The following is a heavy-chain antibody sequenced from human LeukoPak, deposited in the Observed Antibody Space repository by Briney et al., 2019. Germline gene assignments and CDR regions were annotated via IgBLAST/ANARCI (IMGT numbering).Heavy chain of an antibody. CDR3: ARGRSSTSRNDAFDI. V-gene: IGHV1-8*03. CDR2: MNPNSGNT. J-gene: IGHJ3*02. CDR1: GYTFTSYG. Sequence: ASVKVSCKASGYTFTSYGISWVRQATGQGLEWMGWMNPNSGNTGYAQKFQGRVTITRNTSISTAYMELSSLRSEDTAVYYCARGRSSTSRNDAFDIWGQGTMVTVCS. D-gene: IGHD2-2*01.